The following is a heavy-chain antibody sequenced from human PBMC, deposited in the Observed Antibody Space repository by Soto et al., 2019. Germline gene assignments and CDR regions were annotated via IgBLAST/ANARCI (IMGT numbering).Heavy chain of an antibody. CDR3: AGGIAAADDFDY. D-gene: IGHD6-13*01. CDR2: IYYSGST. J-gene: IGHJ4*02. CDR1: GGSISSYY. V-gene: IGHV4-59*01. Sequence: KPSETLSLTCTVSGGSISSYYWSWIRQPPGKGLEWIGYIYYSGSTNYNPSLKSQVTISVDTSKNQLSLKLSSVTAADTAVYYCAGGIAAADDFDYWGQGTLVTVSS.